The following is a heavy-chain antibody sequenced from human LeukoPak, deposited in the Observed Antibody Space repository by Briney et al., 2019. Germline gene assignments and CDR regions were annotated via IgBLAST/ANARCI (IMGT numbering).Heavy chain of an antibody. V-gene: IGHV1-18*01. Sequence: ASVKVSCKASGYTFTSYGISWVRQAPGQGLEWMGWISAYNSNTNYAQKLQGRVTMTRNTSISTAYMELSSLRSEDTAVYYCVLYGSGSYSFDYWGQGTLVTVSS. CDR3: VLYGSGSYSFDY. D-gene: IGHD3-10*01. J-gene: IGHJ4*02. CDR1: GYTFTSYG. CDR2: ISAYNSNT.